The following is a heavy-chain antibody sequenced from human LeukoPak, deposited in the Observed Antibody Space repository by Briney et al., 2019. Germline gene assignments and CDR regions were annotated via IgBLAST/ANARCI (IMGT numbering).Heavy chain of an antibody. D-gene: IGHD6-19*01. Sequence: PGGSLRLSCAASGFTFGRYWMTWVRQAPGKGLEWVANIKEDGSEKYYVDSVKGRFTISRDNAKNSLYLQMNSLRAEDTAVYYCARDVAVAGKAGFAYFDYWGQGTLGTVSS. CDR3: ARDVAVAGKAGFAYFDY. CDR2: IKEDGSEK. J-gene: IGHJ4*02. CDR1: GFTFGRYW. V-gene: IGHV3-7*01.